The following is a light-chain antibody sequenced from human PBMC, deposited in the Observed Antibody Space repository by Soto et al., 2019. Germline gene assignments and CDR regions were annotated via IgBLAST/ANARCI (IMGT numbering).Light chain of an antibody. CDR2: DAS. CDR1: QSIINH. J-gene: IGKJ1*01. CDR3: QQYDSQGT. Sequence: IQMTQSPSSLSASVEDRVIITCRASQSIINHLNWYQQKPGKAPKLLIYDASRLESGVPSRFSGSGSGTGTEFTLTISSLQPDDFATYYCQQYDSQGTFGQGTKVDTK. V-gene: IGKV1-5*01.